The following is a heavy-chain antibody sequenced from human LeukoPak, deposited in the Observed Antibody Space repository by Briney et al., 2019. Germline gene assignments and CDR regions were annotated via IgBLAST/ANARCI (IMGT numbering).Heavy chain of an antibody. J-gene: IGHJ4*02. Sequence: PSETLSLTCTVSGGAISSYYWSWIRPPPGKGLGWVGYIYYSGSTNYNPSLKSRVTISVYTSKNQFSLKLSSVTAADTAVYYCARVIYDSSGYYYFDYWGQGTLVTVSS. D-gene: IGHD3-22*01. CDR1: GGAISSYY. CDR3: ARVIYDSSGYYYFDY. CDR2: IYYSGST. V-gene: IGHV4-59*01.